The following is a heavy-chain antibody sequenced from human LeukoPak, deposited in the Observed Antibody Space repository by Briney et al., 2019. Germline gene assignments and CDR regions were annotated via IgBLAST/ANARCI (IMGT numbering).Heavy chain of an antibody. CDR1: GYTFTSYY. CDR3: ARDLSRYYDSSGYRAFDY. J-gene: IGHJ4*02. Sequence: SVKVSCKASGYTFTSYYMHWVRQAPGQGLEWMGGIIPIFGTVNYAQKFQGRATITADESTSTAYMELSSLRSEDTAVYYCARDLSRYYDSSGYRAFDYWGQGTLVTVSS. V-gene: IGHV1-69*13. D-gene: IGHD3-22*01. CDR2: IIPIFGTV.